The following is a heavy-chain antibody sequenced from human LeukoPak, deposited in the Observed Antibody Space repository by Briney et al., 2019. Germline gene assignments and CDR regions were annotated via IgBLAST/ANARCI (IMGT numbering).Heavy chain of an antibody. D-gene: IGHD2-2*01. CDR2: ISGSGGST. J-gene: IGHJ5*02. Sequence: GGSLRLSCAASGFTFSSYAMSWVRQAPGKGLEWVSAISGSGGSTYYADSVKGRFTISRDNSKNTQYLQMNSLRAEDTAVYYCAKGDYCSSTSCYVNWFDPWGQGTLVTVSS. CDR3: AKGDYCSSTSCYVNWFDP. V-gene: IGHV3-23*01. CDR1: GFTFSSYA.